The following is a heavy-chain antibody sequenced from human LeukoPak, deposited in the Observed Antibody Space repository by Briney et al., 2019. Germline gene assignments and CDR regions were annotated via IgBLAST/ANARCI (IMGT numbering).Heavy chain of an antibody. D-gene: IGHD3-3*01. CDR3: ARQGEIRSIFGSMDV. V-gene: IGHV4-39*01. CDR2: IYHSGST. CDR1: GGSITSSSYY. J-gene: IGHJ6*03. Sequence: PSETLSLTCIVSGGSITSSSYYWGWIRQPPGKGLEWIGSIYHSGSTYYNPSLKSRVTISVDTSKNQFSLKLSSVTAADTAVYYCARQGEIRSIFGSMDVWGKGTTVTVSS.